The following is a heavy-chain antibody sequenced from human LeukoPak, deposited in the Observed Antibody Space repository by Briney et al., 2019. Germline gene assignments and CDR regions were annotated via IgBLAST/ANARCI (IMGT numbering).Heavy chain of an antibody. CDR3: TTVGYCSNGVCYDNFVY. J-gene: IGHJ4*02. CDR2: IKRKAAGGTT. Sequence: PGGSLRLSCAASGFTFSSYSMNWVRQAPGKGLEWVGRIKRKAAGGTTNYAAPVKGRFTISRDDSKNTLYLQMNSLQTEDTAVYYCTTVGYCSNGVCYDNFVYWGQGTLVTVSS. D-gene: IGHD2-8*01. V-gene: IGHV3-15*01. CDR1: GFTFSSYS.